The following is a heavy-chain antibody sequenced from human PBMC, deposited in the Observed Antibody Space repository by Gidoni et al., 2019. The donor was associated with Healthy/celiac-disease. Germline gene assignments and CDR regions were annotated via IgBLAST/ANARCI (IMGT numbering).Heavy chain of an antibody. J-gene: IGHJ3*02. V-gene: IGHV3-72*01. CDR3: ARFFGVVSDAFDI. Sequence: EVQLVESGGGLVQPGGYLRLSGAASGFTFSDHYMAWVRQAPGKGLEWVGRTRNKANSYTTEYAASVKGRFTISRDDSKNSLYLQMNSLKTEDTAVYYCARFFGVVSDAFDIWGQGTMVTVSS. CDR2: TRNKANSYTT. CDR1: GFTFSDHY. D-gene: IGHD3-3*01.